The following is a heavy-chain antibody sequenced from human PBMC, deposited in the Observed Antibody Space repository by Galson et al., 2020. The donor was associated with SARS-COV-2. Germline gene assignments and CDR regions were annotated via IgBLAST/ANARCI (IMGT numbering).Heavy chain of an antibody. CDR1: GFTVSSNY. D-gene: IGHD3-9*01. V-gene: IGHV3-66*01. J-gene: IGHJ6*02. CDR2: TYSGAGI. Sequence: GESLKISCAVSGFTVSSNYMTWVRQAPGKGLECVSVTYSGAGIHYADSVKGRFTISRDNSKNTLDLQMNSLRVDDTAVYYCASSGRYFDWPGSDYYYYGMDVWGQGTTVTVSS. CDR3: ASSGRYFDWPGSDYYYYGMDV.